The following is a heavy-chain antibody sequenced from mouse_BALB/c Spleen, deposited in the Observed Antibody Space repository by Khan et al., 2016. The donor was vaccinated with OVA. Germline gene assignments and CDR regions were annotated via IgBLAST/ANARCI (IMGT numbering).Heavy chain of an antibody. D-gene: IGHD1-2*01. CDR2: ISSGGST. CDR3: EGEGLLRLPYYFAY. Sequence: EVELVESGGGLVKPGGSLKLSCAASGFTFSSYAMSWVRQTPEKRLEWVASISSGGSTYYPDSVKGRVTISRDKARNILSLQMSRLRAEDRGRYYWEGEGLLRLPYYFAYWGQGTTLTVSS. J-gene: IGHJ2*01. CDR1: GFTFSSYA. V-gene: IGHV5-6-5*01.